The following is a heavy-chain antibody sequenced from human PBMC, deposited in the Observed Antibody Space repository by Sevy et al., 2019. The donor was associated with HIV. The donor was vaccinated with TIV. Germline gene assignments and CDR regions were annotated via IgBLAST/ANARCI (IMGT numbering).Heavy chain of an antibody. CDR3: AKSRYSSGWYSDY. Sequence: GGSLRLSCAASGFTFSSYAMSWVRQAPGKGLEWVSGISGSGGSTYYADSVKGRFTISRDNSKNTLYLQMNSLRAEDTAVYYCAKSRYSSGWYSDYWGQGTLVTVSS. J-gene: IGHJ4*02. D-gene: IGHD6-19*01. CDR2: ISGSGGST. CDR1: GFTFSSYA. V-gene: IGHV3-23*01.